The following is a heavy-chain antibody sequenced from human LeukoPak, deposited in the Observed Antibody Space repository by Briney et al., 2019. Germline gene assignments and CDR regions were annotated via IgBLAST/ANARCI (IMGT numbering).Heavy chain of an antibody. CDR3: ARGGADCSGGSCNYYYGMDV. CDR1: GGSISSSNW. D-gene: IGHD2-15*01. V-gene: IGHV4-4*02. J-gene: IGHJ6*02. Sequence: SETLSLTCAVSGGSISSSNWWSWVRQPPGKGLEWIGEIYHSGSTNYNPSLKSRVTISVDKSKNQFSLKLSSVTAADTAVYYCARGGADCSGGSCNYYYGMDVWGQGTTVTVSS. CDR2: IYHSGST.